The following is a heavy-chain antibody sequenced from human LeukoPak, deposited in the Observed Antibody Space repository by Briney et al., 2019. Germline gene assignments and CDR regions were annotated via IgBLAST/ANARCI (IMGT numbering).Heavy chain of an antibody. CDR1: GFIVSSNY. CDR2: IYSDGST. Sequence: PGGSLRLSCAASGFIVSSNYMSWVRQAPGKGLEWVSVIYSDGSTYYADSVKGRFTISRDNSKNTLYLQMNSLRAEDTAVYYCAKESYSGTSDYWGQGTLITVSS. V-gene: IGHV3-53*01. J-gene: IGHJ4*02. CDR3: AKESYSGTSDY. D-gene: IGHD1-26*01.